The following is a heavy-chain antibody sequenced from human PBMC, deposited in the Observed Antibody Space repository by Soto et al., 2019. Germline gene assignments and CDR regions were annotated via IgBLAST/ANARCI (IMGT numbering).Heavy chain of an antibody. CDR2: INSDGSST. J-gene: IGHJ3*02. CDR3: ARDLPTGTTLTFDI. CDR1: GFSFSTYW. D-gene: IGHD1-1*01. Sequence: SLRLSCAASGFSFSTYWVHWVRQAPGKGLVWVSLINSDGSSTSYADSVKGRFTISRDNAKNTLYLQMNSLRAEDTAVYYCARDLPTGTTLTFDIWGQGTMVTVSS. V-gene: IGHV3-74*01.